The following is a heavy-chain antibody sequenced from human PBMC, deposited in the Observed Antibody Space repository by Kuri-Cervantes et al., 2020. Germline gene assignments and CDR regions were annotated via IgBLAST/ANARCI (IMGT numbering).Heavy chain of an antibody. V-gene: IGHV3-30*18. Sequence: GGSLRLSCAASGFTFSSYSMNWVRQAPGKGLEWVAVISYDGSNKYYADSVKGRFTISRDNSKNTLYLQMNSLRAEDTAVYYCAKGMYYYDSSGYLGSGFDYWGQGTLVTVSS. D-gene: IGHD3-22*01. CDR3: AKGMYYYDSSGYLGSGFDY. J-gene: IGHJ4*02. CDR2: ISYDGSNK. CDR1: GFTFSSYS.